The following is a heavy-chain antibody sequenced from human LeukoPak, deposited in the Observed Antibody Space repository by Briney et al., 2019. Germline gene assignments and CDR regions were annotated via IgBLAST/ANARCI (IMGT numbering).Heavy chain of an antibody. D-gene: IGHD4-17*01. CDR1: GGSISSGGYY. Sequence: SQTLSLTCTVSGGSISSGGYYWSWIRQPPGKGLEWIGYIYHSGSTNYNPSLKSRVTISVDKSKNQFSLKLSSVTAADTAVYYCARTQNDYGDYPDYWGQGTLVTVSS. V-gene: IGHV4-30-2*01. J-gene: IGHJ4*02. CDR3: ARTQNDYGDYPDY. CDR2: IYHSGST.